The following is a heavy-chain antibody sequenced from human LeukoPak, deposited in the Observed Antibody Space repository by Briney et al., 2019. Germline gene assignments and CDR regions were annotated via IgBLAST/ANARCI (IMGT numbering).Heavy chain of an antibody. CDR2: MNPNSGNT. CDR3: ARGDIVVVPAAITLDP. J-gene: IGHJ5*02. V-gene: IGHV1-8*01. Sequence: GASVKVSCKASGYTFTSYDINWVRQATGQGLEWMGWMNPNSGNTGYAQKFQGRVTMTRNTSISTAYMELSSLRSEDTAVYYCARGDIVVVPAAITLDPWGQGTPVTVSS. D-gene: IGHD2-2*01. CDR1: GYTFTSYD.